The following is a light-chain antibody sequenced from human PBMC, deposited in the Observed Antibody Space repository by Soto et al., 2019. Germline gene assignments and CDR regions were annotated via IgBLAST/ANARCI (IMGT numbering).Light chain of an antibody. J-gene: IGKJ1*01. CDR3: QQYTDWPWT. V-gene: IGKV3-15*01. Sequence: EIVMTQSPATLSVSPGERATLSCRASQSVGRNLAWYQQKPGQAPRLLIYAASGRATGLPARFSGSGSGTEFTLSISRLQSEDFAVYYCQQYTDWPWTFGQGTKVAIK. CDR1: QSVGRN. CDR2: AAS.